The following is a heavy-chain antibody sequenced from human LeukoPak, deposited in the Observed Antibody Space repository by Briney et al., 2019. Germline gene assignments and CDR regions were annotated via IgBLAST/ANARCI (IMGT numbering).Heavy chain of an antibody. CDR1: GFTFSSYW. V-gene: IGHV3-7*01. CDR3: ARDPLYCSGTSCPPDY. Sequence: GGSLRLSCAASGFTFSSYWMSWVRQAPGKGLEWVANIKRDGSEKYYVDSVKGRFTISRDNAKNSLYLQMNSLRAEDTAVYYCARDPLYCSGTSCPPDYWGQGTLVTVSS. D-gene: IGHD2-2*01. J-gene: IGHJ4*02. CDR2: IKRDGSEK.